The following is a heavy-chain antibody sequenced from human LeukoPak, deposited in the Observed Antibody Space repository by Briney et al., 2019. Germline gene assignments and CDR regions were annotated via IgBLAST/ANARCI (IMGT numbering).Heavy chain of an antibody. D-gene: IGHD4-17*01. Sequence: GASVKVSCKASGFTFTGYYMHWVRQAPGQGLEWMGWINLNTGDTDYAQKFQGRVTMTRDTSISTAYMELSRLRSDDTAVYYCARDRGNYGDYYFDYWGQGTLVTVSS. CDR2: INLNTGDT. CDR1: GFTFTGYY. J-gene: IGHJ4*02. V-gene: IGHV1-2*02. CDR3: ARDRGNYGDYYFDY.